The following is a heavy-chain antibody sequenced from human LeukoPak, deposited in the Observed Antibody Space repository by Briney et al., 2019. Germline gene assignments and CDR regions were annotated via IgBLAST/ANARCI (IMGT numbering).Heavy chain of an antibody. CDR3: ARSPGDLPPYYDMDV. CDR1: GYTFTSYY. CDR2: INPSGGST. J-gene: IGHJ6*03. V-gene: IGHV1-46*01. D-gene: IGHD4-17*01. Sequence: ASVKVSCKASGYTFTSYYMHWVRQATGQGLEWMGIINPSGGSTSYAQKFQGRVTMTRDMSTSTVYMELSSLRSEDTAVYYCARSPGDLPPYYDMDVWGKGTTVTVSS.